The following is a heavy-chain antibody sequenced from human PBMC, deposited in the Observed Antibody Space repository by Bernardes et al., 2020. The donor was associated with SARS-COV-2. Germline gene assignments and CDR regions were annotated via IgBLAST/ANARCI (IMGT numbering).Heavy chain of an antibody. J-gene: IGHJ3*02. V-gene: IGHV3-23*01. CDR1: GFTFSSYA. D-gene: IGHD6-6*01. Sequence: GGSLRLSCAASGFTFSSYAMSWVRQAPGKGLEWVSAISGSGGSTYYADSVKGRFTISRDNSKNTLYLQMNSLRAEDTAVYYCAKDTPEYSSSSLTAFDIWGQGTMVTVSS. CDR2: ISGSGGST. CDR3: AKDTPEYSSSSLTAFDI.